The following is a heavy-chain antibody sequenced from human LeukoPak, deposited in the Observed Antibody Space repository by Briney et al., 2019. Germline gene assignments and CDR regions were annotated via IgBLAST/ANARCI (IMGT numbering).Heavy chain of an antibody. CDR1: GDSISSYY. D-gene: IGHD6-6*01. CDR2: IYYSGST. J-gene: IGHJ5*02. V-gene: IGHV4-59*01. Sequence: SETLSLTCTVSGDSISSYYWSWIRQPPGKGLEWIGYIYYSGSTNYNPSLKSRVTISVDTSKNQFSLKLSSVTAADTAVYYCARDYSQLGRFDPWGQGTLATVSS. CDR3: ARDYSQLGRFDP.